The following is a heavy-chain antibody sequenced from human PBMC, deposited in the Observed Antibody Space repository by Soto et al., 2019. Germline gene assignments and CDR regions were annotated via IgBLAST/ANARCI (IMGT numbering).Heavy chain of an antibody. CDR1: GGSFSGYY. V-gene: IGHV4-34*01. CDR3: ARDKITGLFDY. CDR2: TNHSGST. Sequence: QVQLQQWGAGLLKPSETLSLTCAVYGGSFSGYYWTWIRQPPGTGLEWFGETNHSGSTNYNPSLKSRVTISVDTSKNQFSLKLTSVTAADTAVYYCARDKITGLFDYWGQGTLVTVSS. D-gene: IGHD2-8*02. J-gene: IGHJ4*02.